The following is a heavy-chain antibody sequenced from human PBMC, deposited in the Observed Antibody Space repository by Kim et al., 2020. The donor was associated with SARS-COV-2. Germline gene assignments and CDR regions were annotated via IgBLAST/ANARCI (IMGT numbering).Heavy chain of an antibody. J-gene: IGHJ6*02. Sequence: GGSLRLSCAASGFTFSSYGMHWVRQAPGKGLEWVAVIWYDGSNKYYADSVKGRFTISRDNSKNTLYLQMNSLRAEDTAVYYCAKELGGDLGYYYGMDVWGQGTTVTVSS. CDR1: GFTFSSYG. D-gene: IGHD2-21*02. V-gene: IGHV3-33*06. CDR3: AKELGGDLGYYYGMDV. CDR2: IWYDGSNK.